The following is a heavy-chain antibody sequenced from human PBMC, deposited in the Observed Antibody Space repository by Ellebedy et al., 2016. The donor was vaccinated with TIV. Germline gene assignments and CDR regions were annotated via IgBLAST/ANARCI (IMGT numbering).Heavy chain of an antibody. J-gene: IGHJ6*02. CDR1: GYSFTSHG. Sequence: AASVKVSCKASGYSFTSHGISWVRQAPGQGLEWMGIINPSGGRTNYAQKFQGRVTMTRDTSTTTVYMEVSSLRSEDTATYYCAREREQWLPDYVNYGMDVWGQGTPVTVSS. V-gene: IGHV1-46*01. D-gene: IGHD6-19*01. CDR3: AREREQWLPDYVNYGMDV. CDR2: INPSGGRT.